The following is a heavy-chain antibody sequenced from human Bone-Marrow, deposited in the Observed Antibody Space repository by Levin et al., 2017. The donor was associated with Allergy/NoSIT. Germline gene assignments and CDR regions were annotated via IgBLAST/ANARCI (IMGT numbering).Heavy chain of an antibody. CDR2: IWYDGSKK. D-gene: IGHD2-15*01. Sequence: SCAASGFTFSSYGIHWVRQAPGKGLEWVALIWYDGSKKYYADSVKGRLTISRDDSKNTVYLQMNSLRAEDTAVYYCARDRGSGCSGGSCYGGYFDYWGQGTLVTVSS. CDR3: ARDRGSGCSGGSCYGGYFDY. J-gene: IGHJ4*02. V-gene: IGHV3-33*01. CDR1: GFTFSSYG.